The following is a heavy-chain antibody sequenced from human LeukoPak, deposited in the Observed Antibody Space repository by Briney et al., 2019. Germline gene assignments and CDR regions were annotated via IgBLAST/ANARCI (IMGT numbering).Heavy chain of an antibody. Sequence: GGSLRLSCAASGFTFSNYAMNWVRQAPGKGLEWVSGIRESATKTYYADSVKGRFAVSRDNSKNTVFLQMSGLGAEDTAVYYCAKSTLSVTTSHKQYFDSWGQGTLVTVSS. D-gene: IGHD4-17*01. CDR3: AKSTLSVTTSHKQYFDS. J-gene: IGHJ4*02. CDR2: IRESATKT. V-gene: IGHV3-23*01. CDR1: GFTFSNYA.